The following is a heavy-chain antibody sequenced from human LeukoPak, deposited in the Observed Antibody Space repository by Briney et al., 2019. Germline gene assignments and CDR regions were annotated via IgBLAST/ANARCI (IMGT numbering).Heavy chain of an antibody. CDR2: ISTGGNYR. Sequence: GGSLRLSCAASGFTFSSYTMNWVRQAPGKRPEWVSSISTGGNYRYYADSVKGRFTISRDNAKNSLYLQMNSLRAEDTAVYYCTTDRGLEGRYFDWFDGSYYFDYWGQGTLVTVSS. CDR3: TTDRGLEGRYFDWFDGSYYFDY. V-gene: IGHV3-21*03. J-gene: IGHJ4*02. D-gene: IGHD3-9*01. CDR1: GFTFSSYT.